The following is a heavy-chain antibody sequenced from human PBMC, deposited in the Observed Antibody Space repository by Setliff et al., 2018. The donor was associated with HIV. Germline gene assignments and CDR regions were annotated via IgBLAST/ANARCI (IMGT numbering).Heavy chain of an antibody. J-gene: IGHJ3*02. V-gene: IGHV3-49*04. CDR1: GFTFGDYA. CDR3: TRDKGYAFDI. Sequence: GESLKISCTASGFTFGDYAMSWVRQAPGKGLEWVGFIRSKAYGGTTEYAASVKDRFTVSRDDSKSIAYLQINSLKTEDTAVYYCTRDKGYAFDIWGQGTMGTVSS. CDR2: IRSKAYGGTT. D-gene: IGHD5-18*01.